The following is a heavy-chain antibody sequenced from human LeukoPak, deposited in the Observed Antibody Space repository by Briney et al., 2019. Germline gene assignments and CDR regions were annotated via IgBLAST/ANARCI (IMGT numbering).Heavy chain of an antibody. D-gene: IGHD4-17*01. Sequence: TGGSLRLSCAASGFTFSSYAMTWVCQAPGKGLEWLANMKEDGSETYYVESVKGRFTISRDNAKNSLYLQMNSLRAEDTAVYYCARDFYGDYGGDYWGQGTLVTVSS. CDR2: MKEDGSET. CDR3: ARDFYGDYGGDY. CDR1: GFTFSSYA. V-gene: IGHV3-7*01. J-gene: IGHJ4*02.